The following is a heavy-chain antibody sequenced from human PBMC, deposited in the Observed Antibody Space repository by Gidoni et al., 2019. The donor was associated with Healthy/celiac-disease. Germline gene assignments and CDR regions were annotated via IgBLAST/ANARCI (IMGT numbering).Heavy chain of an antibody. Sequence: EVQLVESGGGLVKHGGSLRLSCAASGFTFSSYSMNWVRQAPGKGLEWVYPISSSSIYRDYADSVKGLFTISRDNAKNSLYLQMNSLRAEDTAVYYCARGAYCSSTSCPLGYYYYGMDVWGQGTTVTVSS. D-gene: IGHD2-2*01. V-gene: IGHV3-21*01. CDR2: ISSSSIYR. CDR1: GFTFSSYS. J-gene: IGHJ6*02. CDR3: ARGAYCSSTSCPLGYYYYGMDV.